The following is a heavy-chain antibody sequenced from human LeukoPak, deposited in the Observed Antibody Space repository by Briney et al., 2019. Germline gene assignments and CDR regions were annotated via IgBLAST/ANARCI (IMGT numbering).Heavy chain of an antibody. D-gene: IGHD2-21*01. CDR2: IRSSGVTT. CDR1: GFTFNNYA. Sequence: PGGSLRLSCATSGFTFNNYAMTWVRQAPGKGLEWVSAIRSSGVTTYYADSVKGRFTISRDDAKNSVDLQMNSLTVDDTAVYYCARGLCGGDCYDYWGQGTLVTVSS. V-gene: IGHV3-21*01. CDR3: ARGLCGGDCYDY. J-gene: IGHJ4*02.